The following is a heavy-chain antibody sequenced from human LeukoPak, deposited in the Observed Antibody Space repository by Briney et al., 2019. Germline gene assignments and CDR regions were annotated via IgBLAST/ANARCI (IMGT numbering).Heavy chain of an antibody. V-gene: IGHV1-18*01. CDR3: ARDWGGSGWYYFDY. Sequence: ASVTVSFKASGYTFTSYGISWVRQAPGQGLEWMGWISAYNGNTNYAQKLQGRVTMTTDTSTSTAYMELRSLRSDDTAVYYCARDWGGSGWYYFDYWGQGTLVTVSS. CDR1: GYTFTSYG. CDR2: ISAYNGNT. J-gene: IGHJ4*02. D-gene: IGHD6-19*01.